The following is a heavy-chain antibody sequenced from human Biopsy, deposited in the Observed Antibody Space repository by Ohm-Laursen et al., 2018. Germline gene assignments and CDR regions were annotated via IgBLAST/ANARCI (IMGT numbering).Heavy chain of an antibody. Sequence: GASVKVSCKASGNTFATYHIHWVRQAPGQGLEWMGVISPSGATTFFSQKFQGRITMTRDTSTGTVYMDLNILGSEDTTVYYCARAGVGSDGTDSCYYGMDVWGPGTTVTVSS. D-gene: IGHD5-24*01. CDR3: ARAGVGSDGTDSCYYGMDV. J-gene: IGHJ6*02. CDR2: ISPSGATT. CDR1: GNTFATYH. V-gene: IGHV1-46*01.